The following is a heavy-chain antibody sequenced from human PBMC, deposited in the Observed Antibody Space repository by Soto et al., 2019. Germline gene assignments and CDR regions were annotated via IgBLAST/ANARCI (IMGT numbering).Heavy chain of an antibody. D-gene: IGHD3-9*01. J-gene: IGHJ6*03. CDR2: ISAYNGNT. CDR3: ARSRDILTGYYMGYYYYYRDV. CDR1: GYTFTSYG. Sequence: QVQLVQSGAEVKKPGASVKVSCKASGYTFTSYGISWVRQAPGQGLEWMGWISAYNGNTNYAQKLQGRVTMTTDTSTSTAYMELRSLRSDDTAVYYCARSRDILTGYYMGYYYYYRDVWGKGTTVTVSS. V-gene: IGHV1-18*01.